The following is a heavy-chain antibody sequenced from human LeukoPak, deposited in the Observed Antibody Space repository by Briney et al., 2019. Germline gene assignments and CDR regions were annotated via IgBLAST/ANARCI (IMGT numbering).Heavy chain of an antibody. J-gene: IGHJ3*02. CDR3: ASGSSSRFSAFDI. D-gene: IGHD6-6*01. CDR2: IKQDGSEK. CDR1: GFTFSSYR. Sequence: GGSLRLSCAASGFTFSSYRMSWVRQAPGKGLEWVANIKQDGSEKYYVDSVKGRFTISRDNAKNSLYLQMNSLRAEDTAVYYCASGSSSRFSAFDIWGQGTMVTVSS. V-gene: IGHV3-7*01.